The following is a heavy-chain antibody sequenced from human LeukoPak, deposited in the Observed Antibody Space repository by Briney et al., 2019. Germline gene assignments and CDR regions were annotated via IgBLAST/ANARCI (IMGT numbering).Heavy chain of an antibody. CDR2: ISYDGSNK. CDR3: ARVLHKRMYDSTTYFPY. V-gene: IGHV3-30-3*01. CDR1: GFTFSSHA. D-gene: IGHD3-22*01. Sequence: PGGSLRLSCAASGFTFSSHAMVWVRQAPGKGLEWVSFISYDGSNKVHADSVMGRFTISRDNAKNSLYLQMNSLRAEDTAVYYCARVLHKRMYDSTTYFPYWGQGILVTVSS. J-gene: IGHJ4*02.